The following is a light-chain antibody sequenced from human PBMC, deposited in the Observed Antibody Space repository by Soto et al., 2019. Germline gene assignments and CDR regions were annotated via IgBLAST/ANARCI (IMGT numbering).Light chain of an antibody. CDR2: EVS. V-gene: IGLV2-23*02. J-gene: IGLJ1*01. CDR3: CSYAGNS. CDR1: SSDVGSYNL. Sequence: QSALTQPASVSGSPGQSITISCTGTSSDVGSYNLVSWYQQHPGKAPKLMIYEVSKRPSGVSNRFSGSKSGNTASLTISGLQAEDEADYYCCSYAGNSFGTGTKLTVL.